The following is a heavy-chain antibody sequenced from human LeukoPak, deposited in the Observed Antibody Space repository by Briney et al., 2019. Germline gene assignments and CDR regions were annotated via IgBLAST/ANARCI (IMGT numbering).Heavy chain of an antibody. CDR3: ASAPYGSGTFLDY. CDR2: ISPDGSTT. V-gene: IGHV3-74*03. Sequence: GGSLRLSCAASGFTFSRYWMHWVRQAPGKGLMWVSRISPDGSTTLYADSVKGRFTISRDNAKNTLYLQMNSLGAEDTAVYYCASAPYGSGTFLDYWGQGTLVTVSS. J-gene: IGHJ4*02. D-gene: IGHD3-10*01. CDR1: GFTFSRYW.